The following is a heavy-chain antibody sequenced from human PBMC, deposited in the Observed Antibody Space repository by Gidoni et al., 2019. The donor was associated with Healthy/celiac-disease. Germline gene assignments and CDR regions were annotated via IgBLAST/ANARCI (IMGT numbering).Heavy chain of an antibody. V-gene: IGHV4-59*01. CDR1: GGSISSYY. CDR2: LYYSGST. Sequence: QVQLQESVSVLVKPSETLSLTCTVSGGSISSYYWSWIRQPPGKGLEWLGYLYYSGSTNYNPARKSRVTISVDTSKNQFSLKLSSVTAADTAVYYCARGRIAAAGLFDYWGQGTLVTVSS. CDR3: ARGRIAAAGLFDY. D-gene: IGHD6-13*01. J-gene: IGHJ4*02.